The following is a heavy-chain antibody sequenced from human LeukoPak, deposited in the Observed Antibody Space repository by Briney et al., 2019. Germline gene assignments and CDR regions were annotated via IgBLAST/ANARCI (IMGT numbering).Heavy chain of an antibody. J-gene: IGHJ4*02. CDR1: GYTFTGYY. D-gene: IGHD3-10*01. CDR2: INPNSGGT. V-gene: IGHV1-2*02. CDR3: ARVGGKYYGSGLGEDY. Sequence: ASVKVSCKASGYTFTGYYMHWVRQAPGQGLEWMGWINPNSGGTNYAQKFQGRVTMTRDTSISTAYMELSRLRSDDTAVYYCARVGGKYYGSGLGEDYWGQGTLVTVSS.